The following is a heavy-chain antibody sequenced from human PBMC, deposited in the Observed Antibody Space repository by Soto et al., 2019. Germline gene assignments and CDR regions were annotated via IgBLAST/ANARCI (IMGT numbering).Heavy chain of an antibody. V-gene: IGHV4-34*01. CDR2: INHSGST. D-gene: IGHD4-4*01. J-gene: IGHJ5*02. CDR3: ARVRGVYSNVVGLNWFDP. CDR1: GGSFSGYY. Sequence: QVQLQQWGAGLLKPSETLSLTCAVYGGSFSGYYWSWIRQPPGKGLEWMGEINHSGSTNYNPSLKSRGTISVDESNNQFSLKLSSVTAADTAVYYCARVRGVYSNVVGLNWFDPWGQGTLVTVSS.